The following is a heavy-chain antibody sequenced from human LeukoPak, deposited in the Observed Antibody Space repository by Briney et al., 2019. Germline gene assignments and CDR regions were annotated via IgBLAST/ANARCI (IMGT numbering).Heavy chain of an antibody. Sequence: GGSLRLSCAASGFTFDDHGMNWVRQAPGKGLEWVSSISSSSNYMYYADSVRGRFTISRDNAKNSLYLQMNSLRAEDTAVYYCARATFWSGYPIDYWGQGTLVTVSS. D-gene: IGHD3-3*01. CDR2: ISSSSNYM. V-gene: IGHV3-21*01. CDR3: ARATFWSGYPIDY. J-gene: IGHJ4*02. CDR1: GFTFDDHG.